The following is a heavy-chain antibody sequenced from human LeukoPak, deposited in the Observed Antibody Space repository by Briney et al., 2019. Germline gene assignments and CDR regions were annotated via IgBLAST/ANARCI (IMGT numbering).Heavy chain of an antibody. CDR1: GGSISSYY. CDR3: ARDQVVPAANWFDP. CDR2: IYTSGST. Sequence: SETLSLTCTVSGGSISSYYWSWIRQPAGKGLEWIGRIYTSGSTNYNPSLKSRVTMSVDTSKNQFSLKLSSVTAADTAVYYCARDQVVPAANWFDPWSQGTLVTVSS. D-gene: IGHD2-2*01. V-gene: IGHV4-4*07. J-gene: IGHJ5*02.